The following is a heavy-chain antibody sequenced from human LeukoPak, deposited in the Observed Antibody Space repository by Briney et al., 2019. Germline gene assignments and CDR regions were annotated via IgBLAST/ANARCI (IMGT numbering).Heavy chain of an antibody. D-gene: IGHD3-22*01. CDR3: AKDRSITIIVVVPKMAFEI. CDR1: GFTFSSYA. V-gene: IGHV3-23*01. Sequence: PGGSLRLSCAPSGFTFSSYAMSWVPQAPGKGLEWVSAISGSGGSTYYADSVKGRFTISRDNSKNTLYLQMHSLRAEDTAVYYCAKDRSITIIVVVPKMAFEIWGQGTMVTVSS. CDR2: ISGSGGST. J-gene: IGHJ3*02.